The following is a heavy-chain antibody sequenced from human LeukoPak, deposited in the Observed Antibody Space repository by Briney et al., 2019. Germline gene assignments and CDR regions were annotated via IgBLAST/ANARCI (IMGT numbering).Heavy chain of an antibody. CDR3: ARQLYGSDY. J-gene: IGHJ4*02. V-gene: IGHV4-34*01. Sequence: PSETLSLTCDVSGVSFSTYYWSWIRQSPEKGLEWIGEVNHSGYTNYNPSLKGRVTISVDTSKNQFSLKLSSVTAADTAVYYCARQLYGSDYWGQGTLVTLSS. CDR2: VNHSGYT. D-gene: IGHD4-17*01. CDR1: GVSFSTYY.